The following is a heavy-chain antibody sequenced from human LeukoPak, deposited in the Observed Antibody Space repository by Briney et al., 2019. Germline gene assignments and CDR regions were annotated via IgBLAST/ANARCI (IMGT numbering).Heavy chain of an antibody. V-gene: IGHV4-34*01. CDR1: GGSFRGYY. Sequence: SETLSLTCAVSGGSFRGYYWSWIRQPPGKGLEWIGEINHSGSNNYNPSLKSRVTISEDMSKNQFSLKLNSVTAADTAVYYCARSNSGTYYSNWGQGTLVTVSS. CDR3: ARSNSGTYYSN. CDR2: INHSGSN. D-gene: IGHD3-10*01. J-gene: IGHJ4*02.